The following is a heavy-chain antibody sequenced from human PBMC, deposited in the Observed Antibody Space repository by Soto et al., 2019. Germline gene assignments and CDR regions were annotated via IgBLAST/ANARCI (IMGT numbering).Heavy chain of an antibody. V-gene: IGHV3-23*01. CDR1: GFTFSSYA. CDR2: VSGSGGST. J-gene: IGHJ4*02. D-gene: IGHD3-16*01. CDR3: PKGAGGGYFDY. Sequence: PGGSPRLSCTASGFTFSSYAMSWVRQDPGKGLEWVSTVSGSGGSTYYADSVKGRFTISRDNSKNTLYLQMNSLTTEDTAVCYCPKGAGGGYFDYWGQGTLVTVYS.